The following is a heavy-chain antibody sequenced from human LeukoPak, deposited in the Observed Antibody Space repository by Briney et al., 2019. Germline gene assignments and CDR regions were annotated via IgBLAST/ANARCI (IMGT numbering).Heavy chain of an antibody. CDR1: GFTFTSSA. CDR2: IVVGSGNT. D-gene: IGHD3-9*01. CDR3: AAASENLTGYRYYYYYGMDV. J-gene: IGHJ6*02. V-gene: IGHV1-58*02. Sequence: SVKVSCKASGFTFTSSAMQWVRQARGQRLEWIGWIVVGSGNTNYAQKFRERVTITRDMSTSTAYMELSSLRSEDTAVYYCAAASENLTGYRYYYYYGMDVWGQGTTVTVSS.